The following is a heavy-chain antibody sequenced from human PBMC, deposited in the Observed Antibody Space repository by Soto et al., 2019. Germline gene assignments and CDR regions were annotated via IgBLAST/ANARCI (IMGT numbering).Heavy chain of an antibody. D-gene: IGHD1-1*01. Sequence: EVQLVESGGGLVQPGGSLRLSCAGSGFTFSNYWMNWVRQTPGKGLEWVANIKQDGSAKNYVESVKGRYTTSRDNAKNLVYLQTNSLRAEDTAVYSCAGGTGWVHDYWGQGTLVTVSS. V-gene: IGHV3-7*04. CDR3: AGGTGWVHDY. CDR1: GFTFSNYW. CDR2: IKQDGSAK. J-gene: IGHJ4*02.